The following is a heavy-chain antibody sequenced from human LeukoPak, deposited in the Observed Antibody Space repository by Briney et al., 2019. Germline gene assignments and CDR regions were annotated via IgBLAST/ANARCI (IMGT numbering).Heavy chain of an antibody. CDR1: GFTFSSYA. V-gene: IGHV3-23*03. Sequence: PGGSLRLSCAASGFTFSSYAMSWVRQAPGKGLVWVARTNTAGTITTYADSVQGRFTMSRDNGQEKLFLQLTSLRVEDTAVYFCVREAMFDRSLDQWGQGTLVTVSS. J-gene: IGHJ4*02. CDR3: VREAMFDRSLDQ. D-gene: IGHD3-22*01. CDR2: TNTAGTIT.